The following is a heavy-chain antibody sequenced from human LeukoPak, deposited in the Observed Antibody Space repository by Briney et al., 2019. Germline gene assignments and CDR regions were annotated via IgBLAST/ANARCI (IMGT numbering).Heavy chain of an antibody. Sequence: TGGSLRLPGERSGFTSINYGRPGAGKAPGKGLGWVPFIWSDGNKKYYADSVKGRFTISRDNSKSTLYLQMNSLRGEDTALYYCARDHVVRGAPNWFDPRGQGTLVTVSS. D-gene: IGHD3-10*01. J-gene: IGHJ5*02. CDR1: GFTSINYG. CDR2: IWSDGNKK. V-gene: IGHV3-33*01. CDR3: ARDHVVRGAPNWFDP.